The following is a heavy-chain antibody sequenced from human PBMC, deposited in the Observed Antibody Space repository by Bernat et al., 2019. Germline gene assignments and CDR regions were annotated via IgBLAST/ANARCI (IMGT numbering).Heavy chain of an antibody. J-gene: IGHJ5*02. D-gene: IGHD3-10*01. CDR2: ISGSGVST. Sequence: EVQLFESGGGLVQPGVSLRLSCAASGFTFSSYAMSWVRQAPGKGLEWVSAISGSGVSTYYADSVKGRFTIYSDNSKNTLYLQMNSLRAEDTAVYYCAKVGYYGSGSYYNQRNWFDPRGQGTLVTVSS. CDR1: GFTFSSYA. CDR3: AKVGYYGSGSYYNQRNWFDP. V-gene: IGHV3-23*01.